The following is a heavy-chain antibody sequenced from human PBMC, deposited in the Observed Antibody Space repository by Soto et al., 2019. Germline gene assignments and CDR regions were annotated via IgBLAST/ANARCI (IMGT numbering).Heavy chain of an antibody. D-gene: IGHD3-16*02. V-gene: IGHV3-23*01. Sequence: GGSLRLSCAASGFTFSSYDLSWVRQGPGKGLEWVSGISGSGDSKHYSDSLKGRFTISRDNSKNTLFLQMNSLRAEDTAVYYCARIPFDHVWGTDRYSPNFDYWGQGTQVTVSS. J-gene: IGHJ4*02. CDR1: GFTFSSYD. CDR3: ARIPFDHVWGTDRYSPNFDY. CDR2: ISGSGDSK.